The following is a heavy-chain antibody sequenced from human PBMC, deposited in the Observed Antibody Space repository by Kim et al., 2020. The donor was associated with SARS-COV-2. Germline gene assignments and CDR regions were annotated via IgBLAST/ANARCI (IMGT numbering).Heavy chain of an antibody. Sequence: GGSLRLSCAASGFTFSSYGMHWVRQAPGKGLEWVAVIWYDGSNKNYADSVKGRFTISRDNSKNTLYLQMNSLRAEDTAVYYCARDLRAPEGPDFDYWGQGHLLPVPS. CDR2: IWYDGSNK. V-gene: IGHV3-33*01. CDR3: ARDLRAPEGPDFDY. J-gene: IGHJ4*02. CDR1: GFTFSSYG. D-gene: IGHD2-2*01.